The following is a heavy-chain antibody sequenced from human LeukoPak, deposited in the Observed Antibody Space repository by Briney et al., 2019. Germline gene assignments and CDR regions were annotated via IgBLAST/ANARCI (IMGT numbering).Heavy chain of an antibody. Sequence: ASVKVSCKASGYTFTSYGISWVRQAPGQGLEWMGWISAYNGNTNYAQKLQGRVTMTTDTSTSTAYMELRSLRSDDTAVYYCARGLGQWPGHYYYGMDVWGQGTTVTVSS. J-gene: IGHJ6*02. CDR1: GYTFTSYG. D-gene: IGHD6-19*01. CDR2: ISAYNGNT. V-gene: IGHV1-18*01. CDR3: ARGLGQWPGHYYYGMDV.